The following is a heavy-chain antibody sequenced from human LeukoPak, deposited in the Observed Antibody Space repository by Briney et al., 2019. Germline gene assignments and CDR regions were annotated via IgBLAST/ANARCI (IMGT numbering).Heavy chain of an antibody. Sequence: GGSLGLSCAASGFTFSSYEMNWVRQAPGQGLEWLSSISSSSTYIYYADSVKGRFTISRDSAKNSLYLQIHSLRAEDTAVYFCATDYGYYFDYWGQGTLVAVSS. CDR1: GFTFSSYE. J-gene: IGHJ4*02. CDR3: ATDYGYYFDY. V-gene: IGHV3-21*01. D-gene: IGHD4-17*01. CDR2: ISSSSTYI.